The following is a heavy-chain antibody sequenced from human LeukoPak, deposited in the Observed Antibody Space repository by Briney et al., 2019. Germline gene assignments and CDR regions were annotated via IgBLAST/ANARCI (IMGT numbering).Heavy chain of an antibody. CDR1: GYTFTSYD. D-gene: IGHD1-26*01. CDR2: MNPNSGKT. Sequence: ASVKVSCKASGYTFTSYDINWVRQATGQGLEWMGWMNPNSGKTGYAQKFQGRVTITRNTSISTAYMELSSLRSEDAAVYYCASEGVVGAAAHFDYWGQGALVTVSS. J-gene: IGHJ4*02. V-gene: IGHV1-8*03. CDR3: ASEGVVGAAAHFDY.